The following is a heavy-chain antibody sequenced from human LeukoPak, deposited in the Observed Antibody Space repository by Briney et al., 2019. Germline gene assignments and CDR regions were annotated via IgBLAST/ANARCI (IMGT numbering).Heavy chain of an antibody. CDR1: GFTFSNAW. CDR3: TTHLYYDFWSGSFHGFDI. J-gene: IGHJ3*02. D-gene: IGHD3-3*01. CDR2: IKSKTDGGTT. V-gene: IGHV3-15*01. Sequence: GGSLRLSCAASGFTFSNAWMSWVRQAPGKGLEWVGRIKSKTDGGTTDYAAPVKGRFTISRDDSKNTLYLQMNCLKTEDTAVYYCTTHLYYDFWSGSFHGFDIWGQGTMVTVSS.